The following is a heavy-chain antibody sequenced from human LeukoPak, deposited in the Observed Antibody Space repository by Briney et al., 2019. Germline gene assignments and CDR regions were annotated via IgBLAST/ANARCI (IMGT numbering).Heavy chain of an antibody. CDR2: ISAGGSSS. Sequence: PGGSLRLSCAVSGFTFSGYAMSWVRQAPGKGLEWVSSISAGGSSSYYADSVKGRFTISRDSSKNTLYLQMNSLRAEDTAVYYCAKDGVGATSLDCWGQGTLVTVSS. D-gene: IGHD1-26*01. CDR1: GFTFSGYA. V-gene: IGHV3-23*01. CDR3: AKDGVGATSLDC. J-gene: IGHJ4*02.